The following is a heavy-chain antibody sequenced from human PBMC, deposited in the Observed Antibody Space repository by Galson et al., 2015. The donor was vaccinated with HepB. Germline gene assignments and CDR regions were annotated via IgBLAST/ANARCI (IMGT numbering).Heavy chain of an antibody. J-gene: IGHJ4*02. D-gene: IGHD4-17*01. CDR3: AKDMGLTVTYFDY. Sequence: SLRLSCAASGFSFDDYAMHWVRQPPGKGLEWVSGISWNSGSIGYADSVKGRFTISRDNAKNSVYLQMNSLRAEDTAFYYCAKDMGLTVTYFDYWGQGTLVTVSS. CDR1: GFSFDDYA. V-gene: IGHV3-9*01. CDR2: ISWNSGSI.